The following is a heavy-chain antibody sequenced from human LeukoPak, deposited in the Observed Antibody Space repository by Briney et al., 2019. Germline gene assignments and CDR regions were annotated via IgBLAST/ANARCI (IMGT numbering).Heavy chain of an antibody. CDR3: ARDPEAAAVDLDY. CDR1: GYTLTYYY. CDR2: INPKSGGT. J-gene: IGHJ4*02. Sequence: ASVTVSCTSSGYTLTYYYIHWVRQAPGQGLEWMGWINPKSGGTNYAQKFQDRVTMTRDTSTSTAYMELSRLRSDDTALYYCARDPEAAAVDLDYWGQGTLVTVSS. D-gene: IGHD6-13*01. V-gene: IGHV1-2*02.